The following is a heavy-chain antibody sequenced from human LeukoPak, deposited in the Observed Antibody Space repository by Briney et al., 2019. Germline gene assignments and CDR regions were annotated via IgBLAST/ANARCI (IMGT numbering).Heavy chain of an antibody. CDR3: AKDRETYCSSTSCYWDWFDP. J-gene: IGHJ5*02. CDR1: GFTFSSYA. Sequence: PGGSLRLSXAASGFTFSSYAMSWVRQAPGKGMEWVSDISGSGGSTYYADSVKGRFTISRDNSKNTLYLQMNSLRAEDTAVYYCAKDRETYCSSTSCYWDWFDPWGQGTLVTVSS. V-gene: IGHV3-23*01. D-gene: IGHD2-2*01. CDR2: ISGSGGST.